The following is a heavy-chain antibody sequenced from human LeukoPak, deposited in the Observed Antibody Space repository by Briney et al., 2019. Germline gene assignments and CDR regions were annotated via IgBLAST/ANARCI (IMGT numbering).Heavy chain of an antibody. D-gene: IGHD6-25*01. V-gene: IGHV3-74*01. Sequence: GGSLRLSCAASGFTFNEFWMHWVRQVPGKGLMWVSRIHKDGLHTWYADSMKGRFTISRDNAENTVYLQLNSLRVEDTAVYYCARESEAAGTYYLDHWGRGNLVTVSS. J-gene: IGHJ4*02. CDR1: GFTFNEFW. CDR3: ARESEAAGTYYLDH. CDR2: IHKDGLHT.